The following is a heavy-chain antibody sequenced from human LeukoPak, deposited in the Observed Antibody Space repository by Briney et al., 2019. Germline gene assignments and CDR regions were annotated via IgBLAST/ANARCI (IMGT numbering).Heavy chain of an antibody. D-gene: IGHD3-22*01. J-gene: IGHJ4*02. Sequence: PSETLSLTCTVSGGSISSHYWSWTRQPPGKGLEGIGYIYYSGSTNYNPSLKSRVTISVDTSKNQFSLKLSSVTAADTAVYYCARVLGSGYTYYFDYWGQGTLVTVSS. CDR3: ARVLGSGYTYYFDY. CDR1: GGSISSHY. CDR2: IYYSGST. V-gene: IGHV4-59*11.